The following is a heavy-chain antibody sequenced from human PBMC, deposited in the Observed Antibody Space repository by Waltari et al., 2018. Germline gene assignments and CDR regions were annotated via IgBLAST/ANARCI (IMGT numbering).Heavy chain of an antibody. Sequence: EVQLVESGGGLIQPGGSLRLSCAASGFTFGSFEVDWVRPAPGKGLEWVSYIGRSGDIMFFADSVRGRFTISRDNAKNSLYLQMNSLRVEDTAVYYCAREQFYNSGIQGSAFDYWGQGTLVTVSS. J-gene: IGHJ4*02. CDR2: IGRSGDIM. D-gene: IGHD3-10*01. V-gene: IGHV3-48*03. CDR3: AREQFYNSGIQGSAFDY. CDR1: GFTFGSFE.